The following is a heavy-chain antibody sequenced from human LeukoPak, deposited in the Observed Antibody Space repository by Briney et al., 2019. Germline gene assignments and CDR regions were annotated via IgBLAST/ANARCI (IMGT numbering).Heavy chain of an antibody. J-gene: IGHJ4*02. CDR1: GFTFSGYS. CDR2: IYSGGST. V-gene: IGHV3-66*01. CDR3: ARDPGSRGLDY. D-gene: IGHD3-10*01. Sequence: GSLRLSCAASGFTFSGYSMNWVRQAPGKGLEWVSVIYSGGSTYYADSVKGRFTISRDNSKNTLYLQMNSLRAEDTAVYYCARDPGSRGLDYWGQGTLVTVSS.